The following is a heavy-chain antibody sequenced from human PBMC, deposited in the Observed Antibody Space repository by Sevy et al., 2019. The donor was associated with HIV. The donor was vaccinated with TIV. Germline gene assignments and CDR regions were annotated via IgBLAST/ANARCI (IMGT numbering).Heavy chain of an antibody. CDR1: GFTFSSYG. J-gene: IGHJ6*02. Sequence: GGSLRLSCAASGFTFSSYGMHWVRQAPGKGLEWVAVISNDGSNKYYADSVKGRFTISRDNSKNTLYLQMNSLRAEDTAVYYCAKDRGITMVRGGGMDVWGQGTTVTVSS. D-gene: IGHD3-10*01. CDR2: ISNDGSNK. V-gene: IGHV3-30*18. CDR3: AKDRGITMVRGGGMDV.